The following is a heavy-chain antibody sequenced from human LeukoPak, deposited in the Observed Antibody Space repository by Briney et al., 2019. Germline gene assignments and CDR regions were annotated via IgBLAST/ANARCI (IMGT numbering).Heavy chain of an antibody. J-gene: IGHJ4*02. V-gene: IGHV4-34*01. CDR2: INHSGST. Sequence: SETLSLTCAVYGGSFSGYYWSWIPQPPGKGLEWIGEINHSGSTNYNPSLKSRVTISVDTSKNQFSLKLSSVTAADTAVYYCARGLARIAVAEGDYWGQGTLVTVSS. D-gene: IGHD6-19*01. CDR3: ARGLARIAVAEGDY. CDR1: GGSFSGYY.